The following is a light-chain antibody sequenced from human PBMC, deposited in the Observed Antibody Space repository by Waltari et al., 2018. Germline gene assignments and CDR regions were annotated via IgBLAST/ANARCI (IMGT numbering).Light chain of an antibody. Sequence: QSALTQPASVSASPGQSITISCTGTSSAVGGYNHLSWYQQPPGKAPKPIIYEVTNRPSGVSDRFSASKSGNTASLAISGLQGEDEADYYCSSFSSRGTLVVFGGGTKLTVL. CDR2: EVT. J-gene: IGLJ3*02. CDR3: SSFSSRGTLVV. CDR1: SSAVGGYNH. V-gene: IGLV2-14*01.